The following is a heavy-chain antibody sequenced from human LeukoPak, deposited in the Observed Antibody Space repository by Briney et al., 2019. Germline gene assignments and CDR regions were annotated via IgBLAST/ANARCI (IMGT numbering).Heavy chain of an antibody. Sequence: GGSQRLSCAASGFTFDDYAMHWARQVPGKGREGFSGISWNSGSIGYADSVKGRFAISRDNAENSLYLQMNSLRADDMALYYCAKGDGYTLRGAFDYWGQGTLVTVSS. D-gene: IGHD5-24*01. V-gene: IGHV3-9*03. CDR2: ISWNSGSI. CDR1: GFTFDDYA. CDR3: AKGDGYTLRGAFDY. J-gene: IGHJ4*02.